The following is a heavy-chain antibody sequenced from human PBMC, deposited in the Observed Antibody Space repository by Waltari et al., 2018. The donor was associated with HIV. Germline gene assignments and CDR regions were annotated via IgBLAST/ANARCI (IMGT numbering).Heavy chain of an antibody. CDR3: ARHLPVTEYYFDD. J-gene: IGHJ4*02. Sequence: QLQLQESGPGLVKPSETLSLTCTVSGGSISSSSYYWGWIRQPPGKGLKWIGSIYYSGSTYYNPSLKSRVTISVDTSKNQFSLKLSSVTAADTAVYYCARHLPVTEYYFDDWGQGTLVTVSS. D-gene: IGHD4-4*01. V-gene: IGHV4-39*01. CDR1: GGSISSSSYY. CDR2: IYYSGST.